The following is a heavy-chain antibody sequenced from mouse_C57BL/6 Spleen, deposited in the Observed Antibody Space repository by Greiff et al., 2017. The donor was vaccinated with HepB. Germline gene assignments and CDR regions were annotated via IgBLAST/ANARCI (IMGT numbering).Heavy chain of an antibody. CDR2: ISSGGSYT. CDR1: GFTFSSYG. D-gene: IGHD1-1*01. J-gene: IGHJ3*01. V-gene: IGHV5-6*01. Sequence: EVKLVESGGDLVKPGGSLKLSCAASGFTFSSYGMSWVRQTPDKRLEWVATISSGGSYTYYPDSVKGRFTISRDNAKNTLYLQMSSLKSEDTAMYYCARHYYGSSYEGFAYWGQGTLVTVSA. CDR3: ARHYYGSSYEGFAY.